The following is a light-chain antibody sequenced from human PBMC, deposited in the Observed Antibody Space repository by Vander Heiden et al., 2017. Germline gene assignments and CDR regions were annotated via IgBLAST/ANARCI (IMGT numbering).Light chain of an antibody. J-gene: IGKJ4*01. V-gene: IGKV3-11*01. CDR1: QSVSRY. Sequence: EILLPQSPATLSSSPGERATLSCRTSQSVSRYLTWFQQQPGQAPRLLIYDATTRATGIPARFSGSGSGTDFILTISSLEPEDVALYFCQQLSNWPLTFGGGTKVEIK. CDR3: QQLSNWPLT. CDR2: DAT.